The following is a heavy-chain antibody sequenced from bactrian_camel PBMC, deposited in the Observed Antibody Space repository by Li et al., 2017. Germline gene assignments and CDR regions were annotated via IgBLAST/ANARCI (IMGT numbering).Heavy chain of an antibody. V-gene: IGHV3S40*01. CDR2: IYRGDSST. Sequence: VQLVESGGGSVQAGGSLRLSCEGSGYFNSSTYMAWFRRAPGKEREGVARIYRGDSSTYYADSVKGRFTISQDNAEDTVYLQMNNLKPADTAMYYCAADPDFAYGGGWSDPDVYNYWGQGTQVTVS. CDR3: AADPDFAYGGGWSDPDVYNY. CDR1: GYFNSSTY. J-gene: IGHJ4*01. D-gene: IGHD5*01.